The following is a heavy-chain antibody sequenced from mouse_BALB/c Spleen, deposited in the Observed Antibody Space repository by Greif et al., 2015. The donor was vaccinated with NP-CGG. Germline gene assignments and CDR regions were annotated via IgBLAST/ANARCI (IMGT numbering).Heavy chain of an antibody. J-gene: IGHJ4*01. CDR3: ARSGNPYYCAMDY. CDR2: INPSTGYT. D-gene: IGHD2-1*01. V-gene: IGHV1-7*01. CDR1: GYTFTSYW. Sequence: QVQLQQPGAEPAKPGASVKMSCKASGYTFTSYWMHWVKQRPGQGLEWIGYINPSTGYTEYNQKFKDKATLTADKSSSTAYMQLSSLTSEDSAVYYCARSGNPYYCAMDYWGQGTSVTVSS.